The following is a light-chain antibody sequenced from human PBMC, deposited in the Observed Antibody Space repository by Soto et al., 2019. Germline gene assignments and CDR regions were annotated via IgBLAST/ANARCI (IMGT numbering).Light chain of an antibody. CDR1: SSDVGGYDY. J-gene: IGLJ2*01. CDR3: SSYAGTNAYVL. V-gene: IGLV2-8*01. CDR2: EVS. Sequence: QSVLTQPPSASGSPGQSVTISCTGTSSDVGGYDYVSWYQRHPGKAPKLLIYEVSKRPSGVPDRFSGSKSGNTASLTVSGLQADDEADYYCSSYAGTNAYVLFGGGTQQTVL.